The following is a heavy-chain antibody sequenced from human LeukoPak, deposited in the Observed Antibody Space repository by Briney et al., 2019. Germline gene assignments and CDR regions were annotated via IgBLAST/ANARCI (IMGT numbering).Heavy chain of an antibody. CDR3: ARDREGYCSSTSCYPSNWFDP. CDR2: IIPIFGTA. Sequence: SVKVSCKASGGTFSSYAISWVRQAPGQGLEWMGGIIPIFGTANYAQKFQGRVTITADKSTSTAYMELSSLRSEDTAVYYCARDREGYCSSTSCYPSNWFDPWGQGTLVTISS. V-gene: IGHV1-69*06. D-gene: IGHD2-2*01. CDR1: GGTFSSYA. J-gene: IGHJ5*02.